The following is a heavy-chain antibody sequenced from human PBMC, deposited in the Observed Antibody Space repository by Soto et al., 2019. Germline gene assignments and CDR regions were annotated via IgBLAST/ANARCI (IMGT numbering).Heavy chain of an antibody. D-gene: IGHD3-3*01. V-gene: IGHV3-7*01. CDR2: IRQDGNEI. Sequence: GESLKISCAASGFNLRNNWMSWVRQAPGKGLEWVASIRQDGNEIYYVASVKGRFTISRDNPKNSVYLQMSSLRAEDTAVYYCARDTNDFWSGPSDPPDYWGQGTLVTVSS. J-gene: IGHJ4*02. CDR1: GFNLRNNW. CDR3: ARDTNDFWSGPSDPPDY.